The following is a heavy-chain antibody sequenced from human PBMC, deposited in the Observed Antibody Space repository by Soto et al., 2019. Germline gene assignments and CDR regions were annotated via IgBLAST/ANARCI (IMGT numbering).Heavy chain of an antibody. V-gene: IGHV1-18*01. CDR1: GDTFTSYG. Sequence: GASVKASCKASGDTFTSYGISWVRQAPEQGLEWMGWISAYNGNTNYAQKLQGRVTMTTDTSTSTAYMELRSLRSDDTAVYYCARDRFVAVTTDGDAFDIWGQGTMVTVSS. J-gene: IGHJ3*02. CDR3: ARDRFVAVTTDGDAFDI. CDR2: ISAYNGNT. D-gene: IGHD4-17*01.